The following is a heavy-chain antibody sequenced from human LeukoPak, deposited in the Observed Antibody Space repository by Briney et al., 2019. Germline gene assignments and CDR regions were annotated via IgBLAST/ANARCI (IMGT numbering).Heavy chain of an antibody. D-gene: IGHD2-2*01. V-gene: IGHV3-23*01. J-gene: IGHJ4*02. Sequence: PGGSLRLSCAASGFTFSSHAMSWVRQAPGKGLEWVSTVSGSGGTTYYADSVKGRFTISRDNSRNTLYLEMNSLIADDTALYYCGKVGLTYAAHDFWGQGTLVTVSS. CDR3: GKVGLTYAAHDF. CDR1: GFTFSSHA. CDR2: VSGSGGTT.